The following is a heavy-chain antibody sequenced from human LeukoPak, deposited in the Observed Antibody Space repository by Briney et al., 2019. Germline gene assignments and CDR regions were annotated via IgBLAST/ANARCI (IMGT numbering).Heavy chain of an antibody. CDR2: ISSSSSTI. CDR1: GFTVSSNY. J-gene: IGHJ6*03. CDR3: ARAQTEEYQLLLGYYYMDV. D-gene: IGHD2-2*01. V-gene: IGHV3-48*01. Sequence: PGGSLRLSCAASGFTVSSNYMSWVRQAPGKGLEWVSYISSSSSTIYYADSVKGRFTISRDNAKNSLYLQMNSLRAEDTAVYYCARAQTEEYQLLLGYYYMDVWGKGTTVTVSS.